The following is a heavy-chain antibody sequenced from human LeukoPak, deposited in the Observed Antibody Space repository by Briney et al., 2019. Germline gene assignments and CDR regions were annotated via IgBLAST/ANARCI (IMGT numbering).Heavy chain of an antibody. D-gene: IGHD5-18*01. CDR2: ISYDGSNK. J-gene: IGHJ4*02. Sequence: PGGSLRLSCAASGFTFSSYGMQWVRQAPGKGLEWVAVISYDGSNKYYADSVKGRFTISRDNSKNTLDLLMNSLRTEDTAVYYCAKVYKWGYGYYFDYWGQGTLVTVSS. CDR3: AKVYKWGYGYYFDY. CDR1: GFTFSSYG. V-gene: IGHV3-30*18.